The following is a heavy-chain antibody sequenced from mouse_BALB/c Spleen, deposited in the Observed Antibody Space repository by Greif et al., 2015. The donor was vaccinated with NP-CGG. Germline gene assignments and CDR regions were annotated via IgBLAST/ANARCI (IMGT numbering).Heavy chain of an antibody. J-gene: IGHJ4*01. V-gene: IGHV5-9-4*01. CDR2: ISSGGSYT. CDR1: GFTFSSYA. Sequence: DVMLVESGGGLVKPGGSLKLSCAASGFTFSSYAMSWVRQSPEKRLEWVAEISSGGSYTYYPDTVTGRFTISRDNAKNTLYLEMSSLRSEDTAMYYCARDHYYGTGNAMDYWGQGTSVTVSS. CDR3: ARDHYYGTGNAMDY. D-gene: IGHD1-2*01.